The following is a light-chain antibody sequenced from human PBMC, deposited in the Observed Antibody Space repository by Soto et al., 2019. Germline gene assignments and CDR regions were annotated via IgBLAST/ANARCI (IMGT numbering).Light chain of an antibody. CDR3: QQRSNWPWT. J-gene: IGKJ1*01. Sequence: EIVLTQSPATLSLSPGERATLSCRASQSVSSHLAWYQQKPGQAPRLLIYDASNRATGIPARFSGSGSGTDFTLTIISLEPEDFAVYYCQQRSNWPWTFGQGTKVEIK. CDR2: DAS. CDR1: QSVSSH. V-gene: IGKV3-11*01.